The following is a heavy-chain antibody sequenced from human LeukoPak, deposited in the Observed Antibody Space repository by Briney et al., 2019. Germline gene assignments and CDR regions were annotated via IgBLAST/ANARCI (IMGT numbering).Heavy chain of an antibody. CDR3: ARSNQADDY. CDR1: GFTFSSDW. D-gene: IGHD1-14*01. V-gene: IGHV3-74*01. J-gene: IGHJ4*02. Sequence: QPGRSLRLSCAASGFTFSSDWMHWVRQVPGKGLVWVARINPGGSSITYADSVKGRFTISRDNAKNTLYLQMDSLRAEDTGVYYCARSNQADDYWGQGTLVTVSS. CDR2: INPGGSSI.